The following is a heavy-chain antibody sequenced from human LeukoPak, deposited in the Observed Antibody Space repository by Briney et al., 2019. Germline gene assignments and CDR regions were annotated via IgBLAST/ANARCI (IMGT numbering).Heavy chain of an antibody. D-gene: IGHD5-12*01. CDR2: INHSGST. J-gene: IGHJ3*02. V-gene: IGHV4-34*01. CDR1: GGSFSGYY. Sequence: PSETLSLTCAVYGGSFSGYYWSWIRQPPGKGLEWIGEINHSGSTNYNPSLKSRVTISVDTSKNQFSLKLSSVTAADTAVYYCATPSGDDAFDIWGQGTMVTVS. CDR3: ATPSGDDAFDI.